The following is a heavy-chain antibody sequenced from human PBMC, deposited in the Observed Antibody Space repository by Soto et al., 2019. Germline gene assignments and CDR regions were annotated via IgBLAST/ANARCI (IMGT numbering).Heavy chain of an antibody. CDR2: ISSSKTT. V-gene: IGHV3-48*02. Sequence: EVQLVESGGGLVQPGESLRLSCTASGITFSSYSMNWVRQAPGKGLEWLSYISSSKTTYADSVKGRFTISRDNAKNSVYRQMNSLRDEDTAVYYCVGDQDVHTPMVHGNYWGRGTRVTVSS. J-gene: IGHJ4*02. CDR1: GITFSSYS. D-gene: IGHD5-18*01. CDR3: VGDQDVHTPMVHGNY.